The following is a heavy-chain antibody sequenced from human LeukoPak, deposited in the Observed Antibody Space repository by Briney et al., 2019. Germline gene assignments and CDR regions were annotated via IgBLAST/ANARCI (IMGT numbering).Heavy chain of an antibody. J-gene: IGHJ4*02. V-gene: IGHV4-59*01. D-gene: IGHD5-18*01. CDR1: GCSISSYY. CDR3: ARENIQLWSNFDY. CDR2: IYYSGGT. Sequence: PSETLSLTCTVSGCSISSYYWSWIRQPPGKGLEWIGYIYYSGGTNYNPSLKSRVTISVDTSKNQYSLKLSSVTAADTAVYYCARENIQLWSNFDYWGQGTLVSVSS.